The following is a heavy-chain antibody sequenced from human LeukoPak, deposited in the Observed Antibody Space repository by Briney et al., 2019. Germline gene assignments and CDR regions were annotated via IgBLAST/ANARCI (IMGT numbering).Heavy chain of an antibody. V-gene: IGHV5-51*01. CDR2: IYPGDSDT. Sequence: PGESLKISCKTSGYIFTTYWIGWVRQMPGKGLEWMGIIYPGDSDTRYNPSFQDQVTISANKSVSTTYLQWSSLKASDTAIYYCARQGHSETRGICDSWGQGTLVTVSS. CDR1: GYIFTTYW. J-gene: IGHJ4*02. CDR3: ARQGHSETRGICDS. D-gene: IGHD1-26*01.